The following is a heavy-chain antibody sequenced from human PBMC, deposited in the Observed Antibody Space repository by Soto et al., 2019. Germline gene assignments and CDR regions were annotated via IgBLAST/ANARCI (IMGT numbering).Heavy chain of an antibody. CDR1: GFTFSTYS. D-gene: IGHD2-2*02. CDR3: AREYTAWHLAYGLDV. CDR2: ISSRSDI. J-gene: IGHJ6*02. Sequence: GGSLRLSCVGSGFTFSTYSINWVRQAPGKGLEWVSSISSRSDIYYADSVKGRFTISRDNAKNSVSLQMNSLRAEDTAVYYCAREYTAWHLAYGLDVWRQGTTVSVSS. V-gene: IGHV3-21*01.